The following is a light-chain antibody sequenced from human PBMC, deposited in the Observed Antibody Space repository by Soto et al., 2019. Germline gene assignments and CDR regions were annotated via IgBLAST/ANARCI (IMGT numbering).Light chain of an antibody. CDR2: GAS. V-gene: IGKV3-15*01. CDR3: QQYDNWPPWT. CDR1: ESVGSN. Sequence: EIVLTQSPATLSLSPGERATLSCRASESVGSNVAWYQQKVGQAPRLLIFGASTRATGVPARFSGTGSATEFTLTISSLQSEDFAVYYCQQYDNWPPWTFGQGTKVEI. J-gene: IGKJ1*01.